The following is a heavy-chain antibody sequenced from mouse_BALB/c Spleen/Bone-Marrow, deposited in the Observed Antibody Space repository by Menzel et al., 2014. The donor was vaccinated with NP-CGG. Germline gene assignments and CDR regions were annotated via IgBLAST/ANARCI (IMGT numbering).Heavy chain of an antibody. CDR2: IWAGGST. D-gene: IGHD1-1*01. J-gene: IGHJ4*01. Sequence: QVQLQQSGPGLVSPSQSLSITCTVSGFSLTSYGVHWVRQPPGKVLEWLGVIWAGGSTNYNSALMSRLSISKDNSKSQVFLKMNSLQTDDTAMYYCARGSFYEGAMDYWGQGTSVTASS. CDR3: ARGSFYEGAMDY. CDR1: GFSLTSYG. V-gene: IGHV2-9*02.